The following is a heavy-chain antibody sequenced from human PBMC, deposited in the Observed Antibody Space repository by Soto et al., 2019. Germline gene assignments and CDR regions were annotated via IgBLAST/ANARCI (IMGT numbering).Heavy chain of an antibody. D-gene: IGHD3-9*01. CDR2: IYYSGST. CDR1: GGSISSGDYY. CDR3: ARARYDILTGYYKPDSYYYYYYMDV. V-gene: IGHV4-30-4*02. Sequence: SETLSLTCTVSGGSISSGDYYWSWIRQPPGKGLEWIGYIYYSGSTYYNPSLKSRVTISVDTSKNQFSLKLSSVTAADTVVYYCARARYDILTGYYKPDSYYYYYYMDVWGKGTTVTVSS. J-gene: IGHJ6*03.